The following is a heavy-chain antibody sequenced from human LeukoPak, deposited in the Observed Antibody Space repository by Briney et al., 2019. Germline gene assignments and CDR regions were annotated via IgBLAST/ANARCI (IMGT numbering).Heavy chain of an antibody. CDR2: ISGITDGT. V-gene: IGHV3-23*01. D-gene: IGHD3-22*01. J-gene: IGHJ4*02. CDR1: RFTFSTYA. CDR3: ARAPPNDYDSSGFYSSFDY. Sequence: PGGSLRLSCAGSRFTFSTYALSWVRQAPGQGLEWVSTISGITDGTSYADSVKGRFTISRDTSKNTLYLQMNSLRAEDMAVYYCARAPPNDYDSSGFYSSFDYWGQGTLVTVSS.